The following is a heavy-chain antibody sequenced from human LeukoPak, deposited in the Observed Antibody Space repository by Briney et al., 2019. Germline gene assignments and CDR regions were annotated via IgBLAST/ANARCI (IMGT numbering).Heavy chain of an antibody. V-gene: IGHV3-74*01. J-gene: IGHJ4*02. Sequence: GGSLRLSCAASGFTFKTYWMFWVRQAPGKGLVWVLRINTDGSNTVNSDSVKGRFTISRDNAKNTLYLQMNSLRAGDTAVYYCARDSYDSRGSYNATFVYWGQRTLVTVSS. D-gene: IGHD3-22*01. CDR3: ARDSYDSRGSYNATFVY. CDR1: GFTFKTYW. CDR2: INTDGSNT.